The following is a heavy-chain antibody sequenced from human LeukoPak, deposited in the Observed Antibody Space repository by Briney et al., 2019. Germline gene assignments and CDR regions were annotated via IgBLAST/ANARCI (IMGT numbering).Heavy chain of an antibody. D-gene: IGHD3-10*01. J-gene: IGHJ4*02. Sequence: SETLSLTCTVSGGSISSSSYYWDWIRQPPGKGLEWIGSLHYSGSTYYNPSLKSRVTISVDASKNQFSLKLSSVTAADTAVYYCARAVYYYGSGSFTGIDYWGQGTLVTVSS. CDR3: ARAVYYYGSGSFTGIDY. CDR2: LHYSGST. V-gene: IGHV4-39*01. CDR1: GGSISSSSYY.